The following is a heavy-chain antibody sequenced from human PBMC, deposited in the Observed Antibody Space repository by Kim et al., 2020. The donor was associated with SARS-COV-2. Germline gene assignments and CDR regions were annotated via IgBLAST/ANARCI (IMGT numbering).Heavy chain of an antibody. J-gene: IGHJ5*02. CDR2: MFDSGST. V-gene: IGHV4-59*13. D-gene: IGHD6-19*01. CDR3: ARFSIGHGRGWGGALDP. CDR1: GGSITTYY. Sequence: SETLSLTCTVSGGSITTYYWSWIRQPPGKGLQWIGYMFDSGSTEYNPPLKSRVTISTDTSRNQFSLKLTSVTAADTAVYFCARFSIGHGRGWGGALDPWGQGTLVTVSS.